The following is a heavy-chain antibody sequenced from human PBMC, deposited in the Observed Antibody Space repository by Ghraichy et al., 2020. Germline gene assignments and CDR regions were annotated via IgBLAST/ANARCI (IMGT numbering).Heavy chain of an antibody. CDR2: IGGPNGPT. CDR3: ATLMRGGPPPPFDL. CDR1: GFTFHSYA. J-gene: IGHJ4*02. V-gene: IGHV3-23*01. D-gene: IGHD3-16*01. Sequence: GGSLRLSCVASGFTFHSYAMDWVRQTPGKGLEWLATIGGPNGPTFYADSVQGRFTISRDNSKNTVFLQMNSLRAEDTALYFCATLMRGGPPPPFDLWGQGTLVAVSS.